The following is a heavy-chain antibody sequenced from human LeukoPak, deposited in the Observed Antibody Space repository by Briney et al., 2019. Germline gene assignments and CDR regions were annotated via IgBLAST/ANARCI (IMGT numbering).Heavy chain of an antibody. D-gene: IGHD3-16*01. J-gene: IGHJ6*03. CDR3: ARSSYGYYFYMDV. V-gene: IGHV3-48*01. CDR1: GYTFSSYG. CDR2: MSRNSDSE. Sequence: PGGSLRLSCAGTGYTFSSYGMNWVRQAPGKGLEWVSSMSRNSDSEKYADSVRGRFTISRDNAKNSLHLQMNSLRAEDTAVYYCARSSYGYYFYMDVWGKGTTVTVSS.